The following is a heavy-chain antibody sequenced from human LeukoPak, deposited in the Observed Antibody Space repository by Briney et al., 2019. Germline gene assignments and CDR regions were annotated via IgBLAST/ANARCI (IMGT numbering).Heavy chain of an antibody. V-gene: IGHV3-48*02. CDR2: ISSRSPI. D-gene: IGHD6-25*01. J-gene: IGHJ4*02. CDR1: GFTFSTYS. Sequence: GGSLPLSYAASGFTFSTYSMNWVRQAPGKGLEWISSISSRSPIYYAASVKGRFTISRDNTKNSLYLQMNSLRDEDTAVYYCAREAALDYWGQTTLV. CDR3: AREAALDY.